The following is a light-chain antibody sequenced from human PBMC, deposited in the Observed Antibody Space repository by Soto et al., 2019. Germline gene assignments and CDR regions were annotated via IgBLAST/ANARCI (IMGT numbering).Light chain of an antibody. CDR3: QQYNGYPYT. Sequence: DIQMTQSPSTLSASAGDRVTITCRASQGISGSLAWYQQRPGKAPKLLIYETSTLESGVPSRFSGSASGTEFTLTISSLQPDDFATYYCQQYNGYPYTFGQGTKLEIK. CDR2: ETS. CDR1: QGISGS. V-gene: IGKV1-5*03. J-gene: IGKJ2*01.